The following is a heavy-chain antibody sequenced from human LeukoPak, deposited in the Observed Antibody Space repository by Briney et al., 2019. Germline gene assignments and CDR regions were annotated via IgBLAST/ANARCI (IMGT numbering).Heavy chain of an antibody. CDR1: GFTFSSYT. D-gene: IGHD6-13*01. CDR3: AILPGYSSGWYEVNY. CDR2: ISGSGGST. V-gene: IGHV3-23*01. J-gene: IGHJ4*02. Sequence: GGSLRLSCAASGFTFSSYTMSWVRQAPGKGLEWVSGISGSGGSTYYADSVKGRFTISRDNSRNTLYLQMNRLRAEAPAVYSCAILPGYSSGWYEVNYWGQGTLVTVSS.